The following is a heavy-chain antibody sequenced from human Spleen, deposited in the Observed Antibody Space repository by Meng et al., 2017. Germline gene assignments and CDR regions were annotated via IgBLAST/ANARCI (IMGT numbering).Heavy chain of an antibody. Sequence: HVPLQTSAPGPWKRSQTRYLTCTVPGGSISSGGYYWSWIRQHPGKGLEWIGYIYYSVSTYYNPSLKSLVTISVDTSKNQFSLKLSSVTAADTAVYYCARLMSGYDVFDYWGQGTLVTVSS. CDR1: GGSISSGGYY. D-gene: IGHD5-12*01. CDR2: IYYSVST. V-gene: IGHV4-31*01. J-gene: IGHJ4*02. CDR3: ARLMSGYDVFDY.